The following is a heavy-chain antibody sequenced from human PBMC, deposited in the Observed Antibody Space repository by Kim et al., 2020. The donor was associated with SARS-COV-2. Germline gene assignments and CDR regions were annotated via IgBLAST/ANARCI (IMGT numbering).Heavy chain of an antibody. Sequence: GGSLRLSCAASGFTFSNSWMTWVRQVPGKGLEWVGPITRRIDGETTSYAAPVKGRFIISRDDSKNTLFLQINSLKTEDTAIYSCISGVGFSDLDYWGQGTLVTVSS. D-gene: IGHD1-26*01. J-gene: IGHJ4*02. CDR2: ITRRIDGETT. CDR1: GFTFSNSW. V-gene: IGHV3-15*01. CDR3: ISGVGFSDLDY.